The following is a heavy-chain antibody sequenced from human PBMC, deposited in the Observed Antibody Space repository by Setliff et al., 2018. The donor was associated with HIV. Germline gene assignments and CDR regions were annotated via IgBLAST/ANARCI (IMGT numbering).Heavy chain of an antibody. D-gene: IGHD6-13*01. CDR1: GYTFTDYY. J-gene: IGHJ5*02. CDR2: INPNGGST. Sequence: ASVNVSCKASGYTFTDYYLHWVRQAPGQGPEWMGLINPNGGSTIYAQKFEDRLTVTSDTATTTLYMELRSLRFDDTAMYYCASSNWQLVADHWGQGTLVTVSS. V-gene: IGHV1-46*01. CDR3: ASSNWQLVADH.